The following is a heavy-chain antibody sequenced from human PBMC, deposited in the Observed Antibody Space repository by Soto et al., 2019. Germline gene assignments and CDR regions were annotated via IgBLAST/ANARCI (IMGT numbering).Heavy chain of an antibody. V-gene: IGHV1-18*01. Sequence: QVQLVQSGAEVKKPGASVKVSCKASGYTFTSYGVSWVRQAPGQGLGWMGWISAYNVNTKYAQKLQGKVPMTTDTSTNAAYMDLRRLRSDDRAVYYCARDSPPVDYWGPGTLVTVSS. J-gene: IGHJ4*01. CDR2: ISAYNVNT. CDR1: GYTFTSYG. CDR3: ARDSPPVDY.